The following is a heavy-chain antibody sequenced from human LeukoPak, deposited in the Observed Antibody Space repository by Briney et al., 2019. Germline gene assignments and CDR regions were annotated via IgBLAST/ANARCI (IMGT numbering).Heavy chain of an antibody. CDR2: IYYSGST. D-gene: IGHD5/OR15-5a*01. CDR1: GGSISSSSYY. V-gene: IGHV4-39*01. Sequence: SETLSLTCTVSGGSISSSSYYWGWIRQPPGKGLEWIGNIYYSGSTYRNPSLKSRVTISADTSKNQFSLMLSSVTAADTAVYYCTRRVSASGWRDYWGQGTLVTVSS. CDR3: TRRVSASGWRDY. J-gene: IGHJ4*02.